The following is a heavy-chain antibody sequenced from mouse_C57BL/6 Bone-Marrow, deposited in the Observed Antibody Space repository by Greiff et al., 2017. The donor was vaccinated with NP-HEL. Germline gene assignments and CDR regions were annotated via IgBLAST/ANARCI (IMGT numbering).Heavy chain of an antibody. CDR3: ARAEVTTGYYYAMDY. Sequence: QVQLQQPGAELVKPGASVKLSCKASGYTFTSYWMQWVKQRPGQGLEWIGEIDPSDSYTNYNQKFKGKATLTVDTSSSTAYMQLSSLTSEDSAVYYCARAEVTTGYYYAMDYWGQGTSVTVSS. J-gene: IGHJ4*01. V-gene: IGHV1-50*01. CDR1: GYTFTSYW. CDR2: IDPSDSYT. D-gene: IGHD2-2*01.